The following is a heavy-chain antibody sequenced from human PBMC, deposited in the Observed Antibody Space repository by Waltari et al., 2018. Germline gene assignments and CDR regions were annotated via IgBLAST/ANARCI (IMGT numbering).Heavy chain of an antibody. D-gene: IGHD3-10*01. CDR3: ASARPMVRGVQYFQH. CDR2: IIPIFGTA. Sequence: QVQLVQSGAEVKKPGSSVKVSCKASGGTFSSYAISWVRQAPGQGLEWMGGIIPIFGTANYAQKFQGKVTITADKSTSTAYMELSSLRSEDTAVYYCASARPMVRGVQYFQHWGQGTLVTVSS. V-gene: IGHV1-69*14. CDR1: GGTFSSYA. J-gene: IGHJ1*01.